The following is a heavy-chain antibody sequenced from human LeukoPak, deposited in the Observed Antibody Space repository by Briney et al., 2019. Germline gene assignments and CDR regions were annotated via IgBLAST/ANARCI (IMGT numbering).Heavy chain of an antibody. CDR3: ARGRRYYYGSGGKTIDY. CDR1: GGSISSYY. V-gene: IGHV4-34*01. D-gene: IGHD3-10*01. Sequence: SETLSLTCTVSGGSISSYYWSWIRQPPGKGLEWIGEINHSGSTNYNPSLKSRVTISVDTSKNQFSLKLSSVTAADTAVYYCARGRRYYYGSGGKTIDYWGQGTLVTVSS. CDR2: INHSGST. J-gene: IGHJ4*02.